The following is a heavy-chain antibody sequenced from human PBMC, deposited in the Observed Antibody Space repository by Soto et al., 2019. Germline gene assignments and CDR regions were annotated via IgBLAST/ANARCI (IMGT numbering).Heavy chain of an antibody. D-gene: IGHD3-10*02. V-gene: IGHV1-69*12. CDR3: AKLSPSATAVPY. J-gene: IGHJ4*02. CDR2: IIPIFGTA. CDR1: GGTFSTYA. Sequence: QVQLVQSGAEVKKPGSSVKVSCKASGGTFSTYAINWVRQAPGQGLEWMGGIIPIFGTAKYAQKFQGRVTITADEPTSTAYMELSSLRSEDTAVYYCAKLSPSATAVPYWGQGSLVTVSS.